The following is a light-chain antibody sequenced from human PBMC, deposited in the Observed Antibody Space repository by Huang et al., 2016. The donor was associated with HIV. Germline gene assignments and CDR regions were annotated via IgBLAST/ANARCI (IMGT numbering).Light chain of an antibody. V-gene: IGKV3-15*01. CDR3: QQYNNWPPWT. CDR2: GAS. Sequence: ETVMTQSPATLSVSPGETATLSCRASQSVSSNLACYQQKPGQAPRLLIYGASTRATDIPARFSGSGSGTEFTLTISSLQSEDFAVYYCQQYNNWPPWTFGQGTHVEIK. J-gene: IGKJ1*01. CDR1: QSVSSN.